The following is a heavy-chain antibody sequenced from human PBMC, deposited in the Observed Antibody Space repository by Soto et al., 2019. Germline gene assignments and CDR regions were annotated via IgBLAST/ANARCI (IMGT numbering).Heavy chain of an antibody. D-gene: IGHD1-26*01. CDR2: IYYSGST. CDR1: GGSISRYY. J-gene: IGHJ4*01. V-gene: IGHV4-59*01. Sequence: SETLSLTCTVSGGSISRYYWSWIRQPPGKGLEWIGYIYYSGSTNYNPSLKSRVTISVDTSKNQFSLTLSSVTAADTAVYYCARWSRVGATDFDYWGHGTLVTVS. CDR3: ARWSRVGATDFDY.